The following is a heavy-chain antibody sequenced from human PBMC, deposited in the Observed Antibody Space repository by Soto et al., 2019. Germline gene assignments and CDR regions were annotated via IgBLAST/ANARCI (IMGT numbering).Heavy chain of an antibody. D-gene: IGHD2-8*01. Sequence: EVQLLESGGGLVQPGGSLRLSCVASRFSFSSYEKSWVRQAAGKGLEWVSRVSLTGDRTNYAGSVKGRFTVSRDNFKNTLYLEMDSLRPEDTAIYYCARGGGYCTPISCAIDSWGRGTPVTVSS. V-gene: IGHV3-23*01. J-gene: IGHJ4*02. CDR1: RFSFSSYE. CDR2: VSLTGDRT. CDR3: ARGGGYCTPISCAIDS.